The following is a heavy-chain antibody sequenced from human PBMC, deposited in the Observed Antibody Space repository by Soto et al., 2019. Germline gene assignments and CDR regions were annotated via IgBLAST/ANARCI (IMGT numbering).Heavy chain of an antibody. CDR3: AKDTGNYRVGDY. V-gene: IGHV3-30*18. CDR2: ISYDGTTK. CDR1: GFTFGTYG. J-gene: IGHJ4*02. D-gene: IGHD1-7*01. Sequence: GGSLRLSCAASGFTFGTYGMHWVRQAPGKGLEWVAAISYDGTTKYYADSVKGRFTTSRDNSKNALYLQMNSLRAEDTALYYCAKDTGNYRVGDYWAREPWSPSPQ.